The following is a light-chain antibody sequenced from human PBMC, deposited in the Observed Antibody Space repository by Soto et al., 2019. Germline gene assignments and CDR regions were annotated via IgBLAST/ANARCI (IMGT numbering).Light chain of an antibody. CDR1: ESVGSSS. J-gene: IGKJ2*01. CDR3: QQYVRSPST. V-gene: IGKV3-20*01. CDR2: GVS. Sequence: EIVLTQSPGTLSLSPGERATLSCRASESVGSSSLAWYQQKLGQAPRLVMYGVSVRATGIPDRFRGGGSGTDFTLTISRLEPEDFGVYYCQQYVRSPSTFGQGTKLEIK.